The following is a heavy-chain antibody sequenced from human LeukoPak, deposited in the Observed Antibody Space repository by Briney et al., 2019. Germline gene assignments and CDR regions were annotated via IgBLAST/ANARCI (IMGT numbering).Heavy chain of an antibody. D-gene: IGHD6-19*01. CDR1: GFTFSDYY. Sequence: GGSLRLSCAASGFTFSDYYMSWIRQAPGKGLEWVSFISTSTSYTNYADSVKGRFSISRDNAKNSLYLQMNSLKAEDTAVYCCARFVGSGWKYFDYWGQGALVTVSS. CDR2: ISTSTSYT. J-gene: IGHJ4*02. V-gene: IGHV3-11*06. CDR3: ARFVGSGWKYFDY.